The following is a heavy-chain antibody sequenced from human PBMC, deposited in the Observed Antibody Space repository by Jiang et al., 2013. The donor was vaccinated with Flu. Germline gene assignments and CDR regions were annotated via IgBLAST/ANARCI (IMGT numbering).Heavy chain of an antibody. CDR2: IYWNDDK. J-gene: IGHJ6*02. Sequence: IPTQTLTLTCTFSGFSLSTSGMCVSWIRQPPGKALEWLALIYWNDDKRYSPSLKSRLTITKDTSKNQVVLTMTNMGPVDTATYYCAHNMYVWGQGTTVTVSS. V-gene: IGHV2-5*08. CDR3: AHNMYV. CDR1: GFSLSTSGMC.